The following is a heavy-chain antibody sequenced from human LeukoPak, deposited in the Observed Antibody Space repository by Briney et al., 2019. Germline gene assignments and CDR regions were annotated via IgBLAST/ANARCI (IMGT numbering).Heavy chain of an antibody. Sequence: GSLRLSCAASGFTFSSHSMNWVRQAPGKGLEWVSFISSSSSYIHYADSVKGRFTICRDNAKNSLYLQMNSLRAEDTAVYYCARITRWGSGWESDYWGQGTLVTVSS. CDR2: ISSSSSYI. D-gene: IGHD6-19*01. V-gene: IGHV3-21*01. CDR1: GFTFSSHS. J-gene: IGHJ4*02. CDR3: ARITRWGSGWESDY.